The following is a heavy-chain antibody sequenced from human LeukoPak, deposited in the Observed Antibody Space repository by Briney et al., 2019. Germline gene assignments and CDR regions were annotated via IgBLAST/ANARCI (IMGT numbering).Heavy chain of an antibody. V-gene: IGHV4-59*01. CDR1: GVSITSYY. J-gene: IGHJ4*02. CDR2: IYYSGST. Sequence: SETLSLTCTVSGVSITSYYWSWIRQPPGKGLEWIGYIYYSGSTNYNPSLKSRVTISVDTSKNQFSLKLSSVTAADTAVYYCARSGSTAHDYWGQGTLVTVSS. CDR3: ARSGSTAHDY. D-gene: IGHD1-26*01.